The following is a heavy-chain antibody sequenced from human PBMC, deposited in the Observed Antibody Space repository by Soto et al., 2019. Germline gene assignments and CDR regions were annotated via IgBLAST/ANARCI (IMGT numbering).Heavy chain of an antibody. Sequence: QVQLVQSGSEVKKPGSSVKVSCKASGGSFSSNPISRVRQAPGQGLEWMAGIIPIFATVHYAQKFQGRVTITAEESTRTGYMALSSLRAEDPTVYFCTTGRRVYSPAPRYYFDYWGQGTLVTVS. CDR1: GGSFSSNP. D-gene: IGHD5-18*01. J-gene: IGHJ4*02. V-gene: IGHV1-69*01. CDR3: TTGRRVYSPAPRYYFDY. CDR2: IIPIFATV.